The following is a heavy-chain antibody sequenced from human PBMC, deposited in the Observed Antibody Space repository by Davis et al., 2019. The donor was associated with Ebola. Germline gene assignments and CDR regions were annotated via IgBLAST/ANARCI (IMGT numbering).Heavy chain of an antibody. J-gene: IGHJ3*02. D-gene: IGHD1-26*01. V-gene: IGHV3-23*01. CDR3: AKDTSNIWFDI. CDR1: GFTFGNFA. CDR2: ITGYGATT. Sequence: GESLKISCAASGFTFGNFAMSWVRQAPGKGLDWVSGITGYGATTYYADSVKGRFTISRDNSKNTLYLQMNGLRVEDTAIYYCAKDTSNIWFDIWGQGTMVTVSS.